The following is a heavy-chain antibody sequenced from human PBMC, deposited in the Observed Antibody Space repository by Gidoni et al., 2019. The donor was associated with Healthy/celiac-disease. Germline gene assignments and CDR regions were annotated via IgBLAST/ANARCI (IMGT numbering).Heavy chain of an antibody. Sequence: QVQLVQSGAEVKKPGYSVKVSCKASGGSFSSYAISWWRQAPGQGHEWMGGILPSCGTANYAQKLQGIVTITADESTSTAYMELSSLRSEDTAVYYCATSEQRSVTTPLDYWGQGTLVTVSS. CDR3: ATSEQRSVTTPLDY. J-gene: IGHJ4*02. V-gene: IGHV1-69*01. CDR1: GGSFSSYA. CDR2: ILPSCGTA. D-gene: IGHD4-4*01.